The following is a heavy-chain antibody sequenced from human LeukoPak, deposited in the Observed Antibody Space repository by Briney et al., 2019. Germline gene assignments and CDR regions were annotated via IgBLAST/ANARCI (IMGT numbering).Heavy chain of an antibody. D-gene: IGHD3-10*01. Sequence: PSQTLSLTCAISGDSVSSNRAAWIWIRQSPSRGLEWLGRTYYRSKWYTEYAVSVKSRITINPDTSKNQFSLQLSSVSPEDTAVYYCARLGSGSNYWGQGTLVTVSS. CDR2: TYYRSKWYT. CDR3: ARLGSGSNY. CDR1: GDSVSSNRAA. V-gene: IGHV6-1*01. J-gene: IGHJ4*02.